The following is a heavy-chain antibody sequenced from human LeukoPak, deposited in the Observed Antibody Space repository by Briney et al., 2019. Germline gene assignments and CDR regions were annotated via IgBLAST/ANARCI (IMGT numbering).Heavy chain of an antibody. V-gene: IGHV1-18*01. Sequence: GASVKVSCKASGYTFTSYGISWVRQAPGQGLEWMGWISAYNGNTNYAQKLQGRVTMTTDTSTSTAYMELRSLRSDDTAVYYCARVVAAAGTSWFDPWGQGTLVTVSS. CDR3: ARVVAAAGTSWFDP. CDR1: GYTFTSYG. CDR2: ISAYNGNT. D-gene: IGHD6-13*01. J-gene: IGHJ5*02.